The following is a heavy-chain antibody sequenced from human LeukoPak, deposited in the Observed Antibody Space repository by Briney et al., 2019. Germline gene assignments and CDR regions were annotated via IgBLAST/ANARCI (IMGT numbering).Heavy chain of an antibody. V-gene: IGHV3-74*01. CDR2: LSSDGSST. CDR1: GLTLSTYW. J-gene: IGHJ5*02. CDR3: VRDYRHEGNWFGP. D-gene: IGHD3-16*02. Sequence: GGSLRLSCAASGLTLSTYWMHWVRQAPGEGLVWVSRLSSDGSSTTYADSVRGRFTISRDNAKNMLYLQMNGLRAEDTAVYYCVRDYRHEGNWFGPWGQGTLVTVSS.